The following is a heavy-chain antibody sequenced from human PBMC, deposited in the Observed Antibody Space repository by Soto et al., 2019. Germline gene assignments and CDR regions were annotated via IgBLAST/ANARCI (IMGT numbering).Heavy chain of an antibody. D-gene: IGHD3-3*01. J-gene: IGHJ6*02. CDR3: ARLYYDYV. CDR2: IHYSGTT. CDR1: GGSMRNCF. Sequence: TLSLPCTVSGGSMRNCFWPWIRQPPGKGLEWIGYIHYSGTTSFFPSYNPSLRSRVTISEDTSKNQFSLKLLSVTTADTAVYYCARLYYDYVWGQGTTVTVSS. V-gene: IGHV4-59*01.